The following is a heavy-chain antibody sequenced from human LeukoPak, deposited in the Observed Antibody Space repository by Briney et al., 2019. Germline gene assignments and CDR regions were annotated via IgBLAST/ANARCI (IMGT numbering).Heavy chain of an antibody. D-gene: IGHD1-14*01. CDR3: ARHPPMAGTPSLDS. J-gene: IGHJ5*01. CDR1: GYTFTDFY. V-gene: IGHV1-2*02. CDR2: IKPNSGVT. Sequence: ASVKVSCKTSGYTFTDFYIHWVRQAPGQGLEWMGLIKPNSGVTKYAEKFQGRVTMTTETSMSTAFMELSRLRSDDTADYYCARHPPMAGTPSLDSWGQGTPVIVSS.